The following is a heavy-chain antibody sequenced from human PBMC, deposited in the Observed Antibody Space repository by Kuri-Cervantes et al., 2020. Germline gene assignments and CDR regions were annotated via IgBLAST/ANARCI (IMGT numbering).Heavy chain of an antibody. D-gene: IGHD6-13*01. J-gene: IGHJ6*03. V-gene: IGHV4-59*01. CDR3: ARGVTTGYSSSWYQAHYYYYMDV. Sequence: SETLSLTCIVSGGSISNSYWSWIRQPPGKGLEWIGNIYYSGDTNYNPSLESRLTISVDTSKNQFSLKLSSVTAADTAVYYCARGVTTGYSSSWYQAHYYYYMDVWGKGTTVTVSS. CDR1: GGSISNSY. CDR2: IYYSGDT.